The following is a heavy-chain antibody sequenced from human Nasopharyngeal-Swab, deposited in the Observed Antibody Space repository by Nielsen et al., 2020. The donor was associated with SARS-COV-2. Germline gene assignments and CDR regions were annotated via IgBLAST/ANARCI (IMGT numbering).Heavy chain of an antibody. J-gene: IGHJ6*02. Sequence: ASVKVSCKGSGYTFSSHGMHWVRQAPGHSLEWMGWINAGNGNTKYSQNFQGRVTITRDTYASTGYMELSRLTSEETAVYYCARCRLAVWDWGLLAYGMDVWGQGTTVTVSS. V-gene: IGHV1-3*01. CDR1: GYTFSSHG. CDR3: ARCRLAVWDWGLLAYGMDV. D-gene: IGHD2-15*01. CDR2: INAGNGNT.